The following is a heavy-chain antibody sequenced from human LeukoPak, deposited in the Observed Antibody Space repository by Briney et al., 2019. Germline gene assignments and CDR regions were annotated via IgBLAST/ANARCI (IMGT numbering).Heavy chain of an antibody. CDR3: ARADFWSGLFDY. CDR1: GFTFSYYW. Sequence: PGGSLRLSCAASGFTFSYYWMSWVRQGPGEGLEWVANIKQDGSEKHYVDSVKGRFTISRDNAKNSLFLQMNSLRAEDTAVYYCARADFWSGLFDYWGQGTLVTVSS. J-gene: IGHJ4*02. V-gene: IGHV3-7*01. CDR2: IKQDGSEK. D-gene: IGHD3-3*01.